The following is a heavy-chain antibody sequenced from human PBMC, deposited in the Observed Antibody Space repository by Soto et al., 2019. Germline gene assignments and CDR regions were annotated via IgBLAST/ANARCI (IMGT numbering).Heavy chain of an antibody. J-gene: IGHJ4*02. V-gene: IGHV1-18*01. D-gene: IGHD3-16*01. CDR3: ASWGPPPGY. CDR2: ISAYNGNT. Sequence: ASVKVSCKASGYTFTNYGISWVRQAPGQGLEWMGWISAYNGNTNYAQKLQGRVTMTTDTSTTTAYTDLGSLVFDDTAVSYCASWGPPPGYWGQAPLVTVS. CDR1: GYTFTNYG.